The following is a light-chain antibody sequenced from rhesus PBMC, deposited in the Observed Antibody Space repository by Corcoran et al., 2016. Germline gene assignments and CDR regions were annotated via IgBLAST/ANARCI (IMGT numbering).Light chain of an antibody. CDR2: SAS. CDR1: QGINNY. Sequence: DIQMTQSPSSLSASVGDRVTITCRASQGINNYLSWYQQKPGEAPKPLIDSASSLAKGVPSRFRGSRSGPDYTLTISSLQPEDIATYYCQQYNNSPYTFGQGTKVEIK. CDR3: QQYNNSPYT. V-gene: IGKV1-66*01. J-gene: IGKJ2*01.